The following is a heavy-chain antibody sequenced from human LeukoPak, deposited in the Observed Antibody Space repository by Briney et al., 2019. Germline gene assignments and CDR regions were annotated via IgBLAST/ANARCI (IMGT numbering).Heavy chain of an antibody. V-gene: IGHV3-48*01. CDR2: VSGSGSTV. Sequence: PGGSLRLSCAASGFTFSDHIMNWVRQLPGKRLEWVAYVSGSGSTVYYADSVKGRFTISRDNGKSSLYLQMNSLRVEDTALYYCVRQFASWGQGTLVTVSP. CDR3: VRQFAS. CDR1: GFTFSDHI. J-gene: IGHJ4*02.